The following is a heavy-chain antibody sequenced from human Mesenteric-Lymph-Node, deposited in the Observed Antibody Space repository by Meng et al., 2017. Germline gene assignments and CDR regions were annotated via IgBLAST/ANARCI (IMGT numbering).Heavy chain of an antibody. J-gene: IGHJ4*02. CDR3: ARDSLKTNGPRRFDY. CDR1: GYTFTGYY. V-gene: IGHV1-2*02. Sequence: ASVKVSCKASGYTFTGYYMHWVRQAPGQGLEWMGWINPNSGGTSYAQKFQGRVTMTRDTSTKTAYMELSSLRSEDTAAYYCARDSLKTNGPRRFDYWGQGTLVTVSS. CDR2: INPNSGGT. D-gene: IGHD1/OR15-1a*01.